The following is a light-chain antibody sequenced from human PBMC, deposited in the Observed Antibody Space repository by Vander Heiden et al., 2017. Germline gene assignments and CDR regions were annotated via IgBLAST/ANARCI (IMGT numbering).Light chain of an antibody. Sequence: QSALTQPASVSGSPGQSITISCTGTRSDVGGYSYVSWYQHHPGKAPKLMIYAVSFRPSGVSNRFSGSKSGNTASLTISGLQAEDEADYYCSSYTSTKSYVFGTGTQVTVL. CDR2: AVS. J-gene: IGLJ1*01. CDR1: RSDVGGYSY. CDR3: SSYTSTKSYV. V-gene: IGLV2-14*01.